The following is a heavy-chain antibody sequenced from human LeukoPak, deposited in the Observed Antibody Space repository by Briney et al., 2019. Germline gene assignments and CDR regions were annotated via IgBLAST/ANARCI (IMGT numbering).Heavy chain of an antibody. Sequence: ASVKVSCKASGYTFTSYGIGWVRPAPGQGLEWMGWISAYNGNTNYAQKLQGRVTMTTDTSTSTAYMELRSLRSDDTAVYYCAGVYGYCSGGSCYSDWFDPWGQGTLVTVSS. CDR3: AGVYGYCSGGSCYSDWFDP. V-gene: IGHV1-18*01. J-gene: IGHJ5*02. CDR1: GYTFTSYG. CDR2: ISAYNGNT. D-gene: IGHD2-15*01.